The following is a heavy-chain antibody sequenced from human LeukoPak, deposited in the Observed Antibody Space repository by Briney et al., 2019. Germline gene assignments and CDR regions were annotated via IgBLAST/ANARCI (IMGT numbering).Heavy chain of an antibody. D-gene: IGHD3-3*01. CDR3: ARRSGYTQMRPFDY. CDR1: GGSFSGYY. J-gene: IGHJ4*02. V-gene: IGHV4-34*01. Sequence: SETLSLTCAVYGGSFSGYYWSRIRQPPGKGLEWIGEINHSGSTNYNPSLKSRVTISVDTSKNQFSLKLSSVTAADTAVYYCARRSGYTQMRPFDYWGQGTLVTVSS. CDR2: INHSGST.